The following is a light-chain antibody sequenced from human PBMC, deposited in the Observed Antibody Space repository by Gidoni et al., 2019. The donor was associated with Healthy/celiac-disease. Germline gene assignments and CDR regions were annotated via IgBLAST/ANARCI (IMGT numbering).Light chain of an antibody. CDR1: ETIDYK. Sequence: ETVLTLSPVTLSVSSGERAALSCRASETIDYKLAWYQQKPGQAPRLLIYGASIRATGVPDRFRGSGSGTEFTLTISSLQSEDFAFYYCQQYSNWPPFTFGGGTKVEMK. CDR2: GAS. V-gene: IGKV3-15*01. J-gene: IGKJ4*01. CDR3: QQYSNWPPFT.